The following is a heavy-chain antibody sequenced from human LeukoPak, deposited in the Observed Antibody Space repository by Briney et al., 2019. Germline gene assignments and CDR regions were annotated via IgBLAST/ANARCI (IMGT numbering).Heavy chain of an antibody. V-gene: IGHV3-30*19. CDR2: ISYDGSNK. CDR3: ARDTIAAANYYFDY. J-gene: IGHJ4*02. Sequence: GGSLRLSCAASGFTFSNYGMHWVRQAPGKGLEWVAVISYDGSNKYYADSVKGRFTISRDNSKNTLYLQMNSLRAEDTAVYYCARDTIAAANYYFDYWGQGTLVTVSS. CDR1: GFTFSNYG. D-gene: IGHD6-13*01.